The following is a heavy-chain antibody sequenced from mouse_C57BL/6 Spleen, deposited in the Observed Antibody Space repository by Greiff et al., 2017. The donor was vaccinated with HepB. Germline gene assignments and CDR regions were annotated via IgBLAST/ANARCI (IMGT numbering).Heavy chain of an antibody. CDR2: IYPGDGDT. CDR1: GYAFSSSW. D-gene: IGHD4-1*02. J-gene: IGHJ2*01. Sequence: VKLMESGPELVKPGASVKISCKASGYAFSSSWMNWVKQRPGKGLEWIGRIYPGDGDTNYNGKFKGKATLTADKSSSTAYMQLSSLTSEDSAVYFCARSTGPYFDYWGQGTTLTVSS. CDR3: ARSTGPYFDY. V-gene: IGHV1-82*01.